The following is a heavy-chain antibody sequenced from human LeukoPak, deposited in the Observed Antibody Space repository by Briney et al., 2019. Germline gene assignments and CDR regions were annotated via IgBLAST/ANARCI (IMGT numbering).Heavy chain of an antibody. D-gene: IGHD6-6*01. V-gene: IGHV4-30-2*01. CDR1: GGSISSGGYS. J-gene: IGHJ6*02. CDR2: IYHSGST. CDR3: ARGGSSSHHSYYYYGMDV. Sequence: SETLSLTCTVSGGSISSGGYSWSWIRQPPGKGLEWIGYIYHSGSTYYNPSLKSRVTISVDRSKNQFSLKLSSVTAADTAVYYCARGGSSSHHSYYYYGMDVWGQGTTVTVSS.